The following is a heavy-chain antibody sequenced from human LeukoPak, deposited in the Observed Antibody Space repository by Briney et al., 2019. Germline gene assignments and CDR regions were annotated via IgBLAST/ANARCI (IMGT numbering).Heavy chain of an antibody. D-gene: IGHD3-10*01. CDR3: ARVYGSGSYYNGYYYYYMDV. CDR1: GGSISSSSYY. V-gene: IGHV4-39*01. CDR2: IYYSGST. J-gene: IGHJ6*03. Sequence: SETLSLTCTVSGGSISSSSYYWGWIRQPPGKGLEWIGSIYYSGSTYYNPSLKSRVTISVDTSKNQFSLKLSSVTAADTAVYYCARVYGSGSYYNGYYYYYMDVRGKGTTVTISS.